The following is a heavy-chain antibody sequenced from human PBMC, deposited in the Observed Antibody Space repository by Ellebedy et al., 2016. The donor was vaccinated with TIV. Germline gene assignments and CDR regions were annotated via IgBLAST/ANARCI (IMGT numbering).Heavy chain of an antibody. J-gene: IGHJ4*02. V-gene: IGHV3-11*06. Sequence: PGGSLRLSCAASGFTFSNYAMTWIRQAPGKGLEWVSYISRSGSYTNYADYVKGRFTISRDNAKNTLFRQMNSLRAEDTAVYYCAGSSERVRATEEFHYWGQGTLVTVSS. D-gene: IGHD1-26*01. CDR1: GFTFSNYA. CDR3: AGSSERVRATEEFHY. CDR2: ISRSGSYT.